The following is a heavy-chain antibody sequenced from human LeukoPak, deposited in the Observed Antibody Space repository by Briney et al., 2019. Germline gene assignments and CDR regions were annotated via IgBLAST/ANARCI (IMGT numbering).Heavy chain of an antibody. D-gene: IGHD5-24*01. Sequence: SETLSLTCTVSGGSISSSTYYWGWIRRPPGKGLEWIGSISYSGNIYYNPSLKSRVTVSVDTSKNQFSLKLSSVTAADTAVYYCARDRDGYNYFDYWGQGTLVTVSS. CDR2: ISYSGNI. V-gene: IGHV4-39*02. J-gene: IGHJ4*02. CDR3: ARDRDGYNYFDY. CDR1: GGSISSSTYY.